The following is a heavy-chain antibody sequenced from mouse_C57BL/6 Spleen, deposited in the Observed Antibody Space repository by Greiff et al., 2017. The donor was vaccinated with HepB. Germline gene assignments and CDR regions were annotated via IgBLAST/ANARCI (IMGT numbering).Heavy chain of an antibody. Sequence: VQLQQSGPVLVKPGASVKMSCKASGYTFTDYYMNWVKQSHGKSLEWIGVINPYNGGTSYNQKFKGKATLTVDKSSSTADMELNSLTSEDSAVYYCARNGGLRRPGYFDVWGTGTTVTVSS. CDR1: GYTFTDYY. CDR3: ARNGGLRRPGYFDV. CDR2: INPYNGGT. J-gene: IGHJ1*03. D-gene: IGHD2-4*01. V-gene: IGHV1-19*01.